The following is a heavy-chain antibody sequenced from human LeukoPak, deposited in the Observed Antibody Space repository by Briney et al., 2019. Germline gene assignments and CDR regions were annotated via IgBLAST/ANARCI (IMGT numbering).Heavy chain of an antibody. CDR1: EFSVGSNY. Sequence: GGSLRLSCAASEFSVGSNYMTWVRQAPGKGLEWVSLIYSGGSTYYADSVKGRFTISRDNSKNTLYLQMNSLRAEDTAVYYCARGPSGYHITGGQGTLVTVSS. V-gene: IGHV3-66*01. D-gene: IGHD5-12*01. CDR3: ARGPSGYHIT. J-gene: IGHJ4*02. CDR2: IYSGGST.